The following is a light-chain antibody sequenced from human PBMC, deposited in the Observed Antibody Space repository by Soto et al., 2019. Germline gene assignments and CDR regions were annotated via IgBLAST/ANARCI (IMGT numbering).Light chain of an antibody. CDR2: AAS. J-gene: IGKJ5*01. CDR3: PQRNYWQVP. CDR1: QGISSF. Sequence: QLTQSPSSLSASVGDRVTISCRASQGISSFLDWHQERPGKAPKPLLYAASTLQSGVPARFRGSGSGTDFTLSISSLEPEDFAIYYCPQRNYWQVPFGQGTRLEIK. V-gene: IGKV1-9*01.